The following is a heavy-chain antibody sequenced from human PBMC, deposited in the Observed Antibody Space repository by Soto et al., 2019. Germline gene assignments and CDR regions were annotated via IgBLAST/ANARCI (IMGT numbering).Heavy chain of an antibody. Sequence: ASVKVSCKASGGTFSSYTISWVRQAPGQGLEWMGRIIPILGIANYAQKLQGRVTMTTDTSTSTAYMELRSLRSDDTAVYYCARHHHYYDSSGYQIHWGQGTLVTVSS. CDR2: IIPILGIA. D-gene: IGHD3-22*01. CDR3: ARHHHYYDSSGYQIH. J-gene: IGHJ4*02. V-gene: IGHV1-69*02. CDR1: GGTFSSYT.